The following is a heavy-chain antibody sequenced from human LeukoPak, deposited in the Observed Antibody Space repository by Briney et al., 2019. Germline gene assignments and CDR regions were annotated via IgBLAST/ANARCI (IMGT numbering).Heavy chain of an antibody. Sequence: GGSLTLSCAPSGFTFSSYSMNWVRHAPGKGLEWVSSISSSSSYIYYADSVKGRFTISRDNAKHSLYLQMNSLRAEDTAVYYCAREISVAGLPIWGQGTMVTVSS. CDR3: AREISVAGLPI. CDR1: GFTFSSYS. CDR2: ISSSSSYI. J-gene: IGHJ3*02. D-gene: IGHD6-19*01. V-gene: IGHV3-21*01.